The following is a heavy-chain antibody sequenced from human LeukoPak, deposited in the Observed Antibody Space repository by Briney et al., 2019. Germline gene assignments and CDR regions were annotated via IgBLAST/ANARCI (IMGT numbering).Heavy chain of an antibody. CDR2: IYYSGST. CDR1: GGSISSSSYY. Sequence: SETLSLTCTVSGGSISSSSYYWGWIRQPPGKGLEWIGCIYYSGSTYYNPSLKSRVTISVDTSKNQFSLKLSSVTAADTAVYYCARAPLGYCSGGSCYGYYYYYMDVWGKGTTVTVSS. D-gene: IGHD2-15*01. V-gene: IGHV4-39*07. J-gene: IGHJ6*03. CDR3: ARAPLGYCSGGSCYGYYYYYMDV.